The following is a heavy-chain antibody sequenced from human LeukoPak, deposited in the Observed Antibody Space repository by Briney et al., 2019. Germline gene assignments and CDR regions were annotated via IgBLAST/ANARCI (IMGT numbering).Heavy chain of an antibody. Sequence: KSLTLTCAVSGFSFTTYSMHWVRQPPGKGLEWISLISSTATYKYYPDSVKGRFTIFKDNSKQTSYLQLNSLRAEDTAVYYCSRDSTYYYDSGSSGPHYFDNWGQGTLVTVSS. D-gene: IGHD3-10*01. J-gene: IGHJ4*02. CDR2: ISSTATYK. V-gene: IGHV3-30*01. CDR1: GFSFTTYS. CDR3: SRDSTYYYDSGSSGPHYFDN.